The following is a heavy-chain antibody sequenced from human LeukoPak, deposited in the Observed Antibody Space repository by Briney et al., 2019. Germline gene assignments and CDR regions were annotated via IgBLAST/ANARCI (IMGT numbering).Heavy chain of an antibody. Sequence: GGSLRLSCAASGFTFSSYNMNWVRQAPGKGLEWVSSITSSSNYIYFGDSVKGRFTISRDSSKNTLALQMNSLRAEDTAVYYCAKDMWSRRECSYGGFDYWGPGTLVTVSS. J-gene: IGHJ4*02. D-gene: IGHD5-18*01. CDR2: ITSSSNYI. CDR1: GFTFSSYN. CDR3: AKDMWSRRECSYGGFDY. V-gene: IGHV3-21*04.